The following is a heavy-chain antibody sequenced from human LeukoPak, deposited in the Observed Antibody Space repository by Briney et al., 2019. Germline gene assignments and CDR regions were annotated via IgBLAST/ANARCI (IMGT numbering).Heavy chain of an antibody. CDR2: INSDGSST. D-gene: IGHD6-19*01. V-gene: IGHV3-74*01. J-gene: IGHJ4*02. Sequence: GGSLRLSCAASGFTFSSYWVHWVRQAPGKGLVWVSRINSDGSSTSYADSVKGRFTISRDNAKNTLYLQMNSLRAEDTAVYYCARDIKYSSGWYLGYWGQGTLVTVSS. CDR3: ARDIKYSSGWYLGY. CDR1: GFTFSSYW.